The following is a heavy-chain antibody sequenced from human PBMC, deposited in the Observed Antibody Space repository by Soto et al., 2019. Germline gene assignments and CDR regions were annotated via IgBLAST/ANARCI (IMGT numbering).Heavy chain of an antibody. CDR1: GYTFTSYY. V-gene: IGHV1-46*01. D-gene: IGHD6-13*01. J-gene: IGHJ6*02. Sequence: ASVKVSCKASGYTFTSYYMHWVRQAPGQGLEWMGIINPSGGSTSYAQKLQGRVTMTRDTSTSTVYMELSSLRSEDTAVYYCARRLLVPAHYYYYGMDVWGQGTTVTVSS. CDR2: INPSGGST. CDR3: ARRLLVPAHYYYYGMDV.